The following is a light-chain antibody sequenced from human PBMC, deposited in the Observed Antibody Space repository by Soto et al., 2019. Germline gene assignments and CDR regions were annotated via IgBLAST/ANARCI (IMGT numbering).Light chain of an antibody. Sequence: QSVLTQLPSASASLGASVKLTCTLSSAHSSYAIAWHQQQPEKGPRYLMKVNSDGSHSKGDGIPDRFSGSSSGAERYLTISSLQSEDEADYYCQTWGTGIRVFGGGTKVTVL. J-gene: IGLJ3*02. V-gene: IGLV4-69*01. CDR2: VNSDGSH. CDR3: QTWGTGIRV. CDR1: SAHSSYA.